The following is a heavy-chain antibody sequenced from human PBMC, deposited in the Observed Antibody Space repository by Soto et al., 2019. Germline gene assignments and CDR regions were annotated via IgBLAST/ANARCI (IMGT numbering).Heavy chain of an antibody. CDR3: ARDLGVAAPRMDV. CDR1: GFTFSSYW. CDR2: IKQDGSEK. D-gene: IGHD6-6*01. J-gene: IGHJ6*02. V-gene: IGHV3-7*01. Sequence: LRLSCAASGFTFSSYWMSWVRQAPGKGLEWVANIKQDGSEKYYVDSVKGRFTISRDNAKNSPYLQMNSLRAEDTAVYYCARDLGVAAPRMDVWGQGTTVTVSS.